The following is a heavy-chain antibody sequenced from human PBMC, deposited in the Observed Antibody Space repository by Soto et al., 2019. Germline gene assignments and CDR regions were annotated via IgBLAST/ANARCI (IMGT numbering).Heavy chain of an antibody. CDR2: INPNSGGT. CDR1: GYTFTGYY. Sequence: GASVKVSCKASGYTFTGYYMHWVRQAPGQGLEWMGWINPNSGGTNYAQKFQGWVTMTRDTSISTAYMELSRLRSDDTAVYYCARDPRYDFWSGYYDYWGQGTLVTVSS. D-gene: IGHD3-3*01. V-gene: IGHV1-2*04. CDR3: ARDPRYDFWSGYYDY. J-gene: IGHJ4*02.